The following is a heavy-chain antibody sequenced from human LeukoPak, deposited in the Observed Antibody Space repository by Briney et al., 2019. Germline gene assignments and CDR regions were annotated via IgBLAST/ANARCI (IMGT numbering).Heavy chain of an antibody. J-gene: IGHJ4*02. CDR2: VSYDGSNK. Sequence: PGGSLRLSCAASGFTFSSYAMHWVRQAPGKGLEWVAVVSYDGSNKYYADSVKGRFTISRDNSKNTLYLQMNSLRAKDSAVYYCANEDEDVDTAMIFDYWGQGTLVTVSS. D-gene: IGHD5-18*01. V-gene: IGHV3-30*04. CDR3: ANEDEDVDTAMIFDY. CDR1: GFTFSSYA.